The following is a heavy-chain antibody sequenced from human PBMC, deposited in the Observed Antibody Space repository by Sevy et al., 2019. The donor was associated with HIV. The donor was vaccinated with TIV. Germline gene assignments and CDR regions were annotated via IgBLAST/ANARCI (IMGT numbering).Heavy chain of an antibody. Sequence: GGSLRLSCAASGFTFSSYSMNWVRQAPGKGLEWVSAISGSGGSTYYADSVKGRFTISRDNSKNTLYLQMNSLRAEDTAVYYCAKDRRDGYTYDAFDIWGQGTMVTVSS. D-gene: IGHD5-12*01. J-gene: IGHJ3*02. CDR3: AKDRRDGYTYDAFDI. V-gene: IGHV3-23*01. CDR2: ISGSGGST. CDR1: GFTFSSYS.